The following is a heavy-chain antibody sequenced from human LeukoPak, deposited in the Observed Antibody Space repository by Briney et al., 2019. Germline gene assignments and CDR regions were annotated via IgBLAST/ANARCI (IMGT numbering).Heavy chain of an antibody. CDR2: INHSGST. CDR3: ARGRGDCSGGSCYTQLFDY. V-gene: IGHV4-34*01. J-gene: IGHJ4*02. D-gene: IGHD2-15*01. CDR1: GGSFSGYY. Sequence: PSETLSLTCADYGGSFSGYYWSWIRQPPGEGLEWIGEINHSGSTNYNPSLKCRVTISVDTSKNKFSLKLSSVTAGDTAVYYCARGRGDCSGGSCYTQLFDYWGQGTLVTVSS.